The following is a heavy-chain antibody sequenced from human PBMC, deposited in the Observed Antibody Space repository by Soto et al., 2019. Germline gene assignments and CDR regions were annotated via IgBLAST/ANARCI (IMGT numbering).Heavy chain of an antibody. D-gene: IGHD4-17*01. CDR3: AKDGTRYGDFLYFDY. Sequence: EVQLLESGGGLVQPGGSLRLSCAASGFTFSSYAMSWVRQAPGKGLEWVSAISGSGGSTYYADSVKGRFTISRDNSKNTLYLQMNSLRAEDTAVHYCAKDGTRYGDFLYFDYWGQGTLVTVSS. CDR1: GFTFSSYA. CDR2: ISGSGGST. V-gene: IGHV3-23*01. J-gene: IGHJ4*02.